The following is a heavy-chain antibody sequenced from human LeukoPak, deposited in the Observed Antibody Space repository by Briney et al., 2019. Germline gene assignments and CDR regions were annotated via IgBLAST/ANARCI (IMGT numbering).Heavy chain of an antibody. V-gene: IGHV1-24*01. CDR3: ATDSSGWYNAFDI. CDR2: FDPEDGET. CDR1: GYTLTELS. Sequence: ASVQVFCKVSGYTLTELSMHWVRQAPGKGLEWMGGFDPEDGETIYAQKFQGRVTMTEDTSTDTAYMELSSLRSEDTAVYYCATDSSGWYNAFDIWGQGTMLTVSS. D-gene: IGHD6-19*01. J-gene: IGHJ3*02.